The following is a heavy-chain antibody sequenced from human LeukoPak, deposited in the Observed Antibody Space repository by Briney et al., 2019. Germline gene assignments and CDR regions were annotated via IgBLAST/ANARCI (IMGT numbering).Heavy chain of an antibody. V-gene: IGHV4-59*08. Sequence: PSETLSLTCTVSGASISSYYWSWIRQPPGKGLEWIGYIYYGGSTNYNPSLKSRVTISVDASKDQFSLTLSSVTAADTAVYYCARRYSSSWEVFDYWGQGTLVTVSS. CDR1: GASISSYY. CDR3: ARRYSSSWEVFDY. J-gene: IGHJ4*02. CDR2: IYYGGST. D-gene: IGHD6-13*01.